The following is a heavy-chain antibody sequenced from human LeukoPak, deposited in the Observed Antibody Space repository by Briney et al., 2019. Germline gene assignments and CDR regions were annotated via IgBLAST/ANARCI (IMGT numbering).Heavy chain of an antibody. CDR1: GFTFSSYA. J-gene: IGHJ6*02. CDR2: ISGSGGST. Sequence: PGGSLRLSCAASGFTFSSYAMSWVRQAPGKGLEWVSAISGSGGSTYYADSVKGRFTISRDNSKNTLYLQMNSLRAEDTAVYYCAKISCSGGSCYSGAYGMDVWGQGTTVTVSS. CDR3: AKISCSGGSCYSGAYGMDV. D-gene: IGHD2-15*01. V-gene: IGHV3-23*01.